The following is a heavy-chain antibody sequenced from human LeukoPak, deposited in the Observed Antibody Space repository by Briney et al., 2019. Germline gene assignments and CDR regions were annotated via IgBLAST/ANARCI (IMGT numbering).Heavy chain of an antibody. CDR1: GFSFRTFW. D-gene: IGHD1-26*01. V-gene: IGHV3-74*01. J-gene: IGHJ4*02. Sequence: GGSMRLSCAASGFSFRTFWMHWLRQVPGKGLVWVSRINADGGSTTYADSVKGRFTISRDNAKNTLYLQVNSLRAEDTAVYYCVSDSGGRSGGDSWGQGTLVTVSS. CDR3: VSDSGGRSGGDS. CDR2: INADGGST.